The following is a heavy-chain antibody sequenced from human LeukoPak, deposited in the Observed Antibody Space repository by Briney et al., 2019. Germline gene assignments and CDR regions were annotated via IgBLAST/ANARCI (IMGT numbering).Heavy chain of an antibody. CDR1: GFTFRTYG. CDR3: AKGLRGHSD. CDR2: ITGSGLNT. D-gene: IGHD5-12*01. V-gene: IGHV3-23*01. Sequence: PGGSLRLSCAASGFTFRTYGMTWVRQAPGKGLEWVSAITGSGLNTYYTDSVKGRLTISRDNSKNTLYLQMNSLRVEDTAVYYCAKGLRGHSDWGQGTLVTVSS. J-gene: IGHJ4*02.